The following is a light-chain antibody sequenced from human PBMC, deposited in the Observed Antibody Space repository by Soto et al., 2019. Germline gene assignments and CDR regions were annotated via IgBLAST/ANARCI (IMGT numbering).Light chain of an antibody. CDR2: EAS. CDR1: QSISDL. CDR3: QQYNGYWT. V-gene: IGKV1-5*03. J-gene: IGKJ1*01. Sequence: DIQMTQSPSTLSASVGDRVTITCRASQSISDLLAWYQQKPGKAPKLLIYEASSLKSGVPSRFSGSGSGTEYPITISSLQPDDFATYYCQQYNGYWTFGQGTKVGIK.